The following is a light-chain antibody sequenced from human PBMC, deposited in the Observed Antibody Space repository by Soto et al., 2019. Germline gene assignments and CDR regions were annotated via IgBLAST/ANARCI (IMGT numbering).Light chain of an antibody. Sequence: EIVMTQSPATLSVSPGERATLSCRASQSVSSNLAWYQQKPGQAPRLLIYGAFTRATGIPVRFSGSGSGTAFTLTISSLQSEDFAVYYCQQYNNWPRTFGQGTKVEIK. CDR3: QQYNNWPRT. V-gene: IGKV3-15*01. CDR1: QSVSSN. CDR2: GAF. J-gene: IGKJ1*01.